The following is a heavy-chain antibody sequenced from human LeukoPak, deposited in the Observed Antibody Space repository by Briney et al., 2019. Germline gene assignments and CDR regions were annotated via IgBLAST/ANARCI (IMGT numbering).Heavy chain of an antibody. Sequence: GGSLRLSCAASGFTFSSYEMNWVRQAPGKELEWVSYISSSGSTIYYADSVKGRFTISRDNAKNSLYLQMNSLRAEDTAVYYCARVLRYFDWLNDYWGQGTLVTVSS. D-gene: IGHD3-9*01. V-gene: IGHV3-48*03. CDR1: GFTFSSYE. J-gene: IGHJ4*02. CDR3: ARVLRYFDWLNDY. CDR2: ISSSGSTI.